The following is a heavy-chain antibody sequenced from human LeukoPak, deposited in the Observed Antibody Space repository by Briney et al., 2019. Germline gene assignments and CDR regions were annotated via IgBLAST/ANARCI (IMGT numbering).Heavy chain of an antibody. J-gene: IGHJ3*02. V-gene: IGHV1-24*01. CDR1: GYTLTELS. CDR2: FDPEDGET. D-gene: IGHD3-9*01. Sequence: ASVKVSCKVSGYTLTELSMHWVRQAPGKGLEWMGGFDPEDGETIYAQKFQGKVTMTEDTSTDTAYMELSSLRSEDMAVYCCARDRIEGSRYFDWLLLDAFDIWGQGTMVTVSS. CDR3: ARDRIEGSRYFDWLLLDAFDI.